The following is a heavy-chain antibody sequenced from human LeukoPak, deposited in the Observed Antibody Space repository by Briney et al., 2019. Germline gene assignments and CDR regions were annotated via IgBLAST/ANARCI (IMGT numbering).Heavy chain of an antibody. J-gene: IGHJ4*02. CDR1: GFTFSSYS. CDR2: ISSSSSYI. V-gene: IGHV3-21*01. Sequence: GGSLRLSCAASGFTFSSYSMNWVRQAPGKGLEWVSSISSSSSYIYYADSVKGRFTISRDNAKNSLYLQMNSLRAEDTAVYYCARAGSSSYYVYWGQGTLVTVSS. D-gene: IGHD6-6*01. CDR3: ARAGSSSYYVY.